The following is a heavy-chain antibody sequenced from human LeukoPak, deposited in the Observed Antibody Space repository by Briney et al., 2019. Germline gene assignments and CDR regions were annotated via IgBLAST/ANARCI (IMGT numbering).Heavy chain of an antibody. Sequence: SVKVSCKASGGTFSSYAISWVRQAPGQGLEWMGGIIPIFGTANYAQKFQGRVTITADKSTSTAYMELSSLRSEDTAVYYCARDTRHRYCSSTICYRGWLDPWGQGTLVTVSS. J-gene: IGHJ5*02. V-gene: IGHV1-69*06. D-gene: IGHD2-2*01. CDR1: GGTFSSYA. CDR2: IIPIFGTA. CDR3: ARDTRHRYCSSTICYRGWLDP.